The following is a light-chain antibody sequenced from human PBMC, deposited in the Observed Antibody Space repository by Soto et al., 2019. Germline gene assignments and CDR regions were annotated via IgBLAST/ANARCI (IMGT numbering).Light chain of an antibody. Sequence: EIVLAQSPGTLSLSPGERATLSCRASQRVSNTYLAWYQQKPGQAPRLLIYGVSSRATGIPDRFSGSGSGTDFTLTISRLEPEDFAVYYCQQYSSSPFTFGGGTKVEIK. CDR2: GVS. CDR3: QQYSSSPFT. J-gene: IGKJ4*01. V-gene: IGKV3-20*01. CDR1: QRVSNTY.